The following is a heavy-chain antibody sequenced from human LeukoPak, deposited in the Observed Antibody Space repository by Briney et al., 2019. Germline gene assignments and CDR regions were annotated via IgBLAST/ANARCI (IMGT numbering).Heavy chain of an antibody. Sequence: SETLSLTCAVYGGSFSGYYWSWIRQPPGKGLEWIGEINHSGSTNYNPSLKSRVTISVDTSKNQFSLKLSSVTAADTAVYYCAVCSTICYPFQGAFDIWGQGTMVTVSS. CDR3: AVCSTICYPFQGAFDI. V-gene: IGHV4-34*01. J-gene: IGHJ3*02. D-gene: IGHD2-2*01. CDR2: INHSGST. CDR1: GGSFSGYY.